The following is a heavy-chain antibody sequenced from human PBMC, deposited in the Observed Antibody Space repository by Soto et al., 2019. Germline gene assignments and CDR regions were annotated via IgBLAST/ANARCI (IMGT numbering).Heavy chain of an antibody. CDR1: GYTFSNYG. CDR2: ISGYSGTT. CDR3: ARLIGGYDWWLDH. J-gene: IGHJ5*02. Sequence: QVRLVQSGGEVKKPGASVKVSCKASGYTFSNYGMSWVRQAPGQGLEWMGWISGYSGTTNYTQKFQDRVTMTTDTSTTTAYMELRSLRSDDTAVYYCARLIGGYDWWLDHWGQGTVVTVSS. V-gene: IGHV1-18*01. D-gene: IGHD5-12*01.